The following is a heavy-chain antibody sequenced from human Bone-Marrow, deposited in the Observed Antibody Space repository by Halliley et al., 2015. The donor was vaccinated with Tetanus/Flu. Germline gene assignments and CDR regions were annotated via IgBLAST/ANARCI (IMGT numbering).Heavy chain of an antibody. CDR3: ARVERWFDP. Sequence: GVGWGARIGGDGSSPSYADSVKGRFTISRDNAKNMVYLEMNSRRAEDTGVYYCARVERWFDPGGQGTLVTVSS. CDR2: IGGDGSSP. V-gene: IGHV3-74*01. J-gene: IGHJ5*02.